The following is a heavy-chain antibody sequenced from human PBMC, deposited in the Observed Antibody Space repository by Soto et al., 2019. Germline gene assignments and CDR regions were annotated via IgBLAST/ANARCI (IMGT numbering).Heavy chain of an antibody. CDR1: GFTFSDYY. D-gene: IGHD6-13*01. V-gene: IGHV3-11*05. CDR2: ISSSSSYT. J-gene: IGHJ1*01. Sequence: QVQLVESGGGLVKPGGSLRLSCAASGFTFSDYYMSWIRQAPGKGLEWVSYISSSSSYTNYAASVKGRFTISRDNAKNSLYLQMNSLRAEDTAVYYCASWYSSSWYGYFQHWGQGTLVTVSS. CDR3: ASWYSSSWYGYFQH.